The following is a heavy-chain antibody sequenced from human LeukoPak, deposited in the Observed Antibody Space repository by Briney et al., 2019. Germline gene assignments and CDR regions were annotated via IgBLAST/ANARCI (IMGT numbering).Heavy chain of an antibody. J-gene: IGHJ4*02. Sequence: SGGSLRLSCTTSGFTFNFHAMTWVRQAPGKGLEWVATITHTGTRTYHADSVKGRFTISRDNSRGTLFLQMSSLRADDTAVYYCASSRRGYDTGWNYFDSWGQGTLVTVSS. V-gene: IGHV3-23*01. D-gene: IGHD6-19*01. CDR1: GFTFNFHA. CDR2: ITHTGTRT. CDR3: ASSRRGYDTGWNYFDS.